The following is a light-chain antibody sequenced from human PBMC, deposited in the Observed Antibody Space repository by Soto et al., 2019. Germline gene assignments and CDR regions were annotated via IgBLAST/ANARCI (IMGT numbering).Light chain of an antibody. J-gene: IGKJ1*01. CDR1: QRVSSTL. Sequence: ELVLTQSPVALSLSSGERATLSCRASQRVSSTLLTWYQQKPGQALRLLIYGVSSRATGIPDRFSGSGSGTDFTLTISRVEPEDFAVYFCQHYGDSSWTFGQGSRVEIK. V-gene: IGKV3-20*01. CDR2: GVS. CDR3: QHYGDSSWT.